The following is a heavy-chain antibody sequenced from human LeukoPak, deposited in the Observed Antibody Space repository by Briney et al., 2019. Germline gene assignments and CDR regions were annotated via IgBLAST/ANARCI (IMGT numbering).Heavy chain of an antibody. D-gene: IGHD1/OR15-1a*01. J-gene: IGHJ6*03. CDR2: IRSKAYGGTT. Sequence: PGGSLRLSCTASGFTFGDYAMSWFRQAPGKGLEWVGFIRSKAYGGTTEYAASVKGRFTISRDDSKSIAYLQMNSLKTEDTAVYYCTRVEWNNRNLWGYYYYYMDVWGKGTTVTVSS. CDR3: TRVEWNNRNLWGYYYYYMDV. V-gene: IGHV3-49*03. CDR1: GFTFGDYA.